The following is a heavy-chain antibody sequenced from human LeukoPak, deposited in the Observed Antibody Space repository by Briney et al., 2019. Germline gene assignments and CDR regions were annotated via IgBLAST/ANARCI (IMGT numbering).Heavy chain of an antibody. J-gene: IGHJ6*03. Sequence: GGSLRLSCAASGLTFSSYGMSWVRQAPGKGLDWVSAISGSGGKTYYADSVKGRFTISRDNSKNTLYLQMNSLRAEDTAVYYCGKGDGDSLGVFYNRDFWGKGPTVTISS. CDR2: ISGSGGKT. V-gene: IGHV3-23*01. CDR3: GKGDGDSLGVFYNRDF. D-gene: IGHD4-17*01. CDR1: GLTFSSYG.